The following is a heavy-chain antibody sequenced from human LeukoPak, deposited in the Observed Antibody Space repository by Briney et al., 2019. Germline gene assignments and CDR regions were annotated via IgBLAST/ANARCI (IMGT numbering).Heavy chain of an antibody. CDR3: AKVLLAFTIFEYYYGMDV. D-gene: IGHD3-3*01. V-gene: IGHV3-23*01. CDR1: TFTFNSYT. Sequence: GGSLRLSCAVSTFTFNSYTMIWVRQAPGKGLEWVSGISGSGGTTYYADSVNGRFTISRDNSKNTLYLQMNSLRAEDTAVYYCAKVLLAFTIFEYYYGMDVWGQGTTVTVSS. CDR2: ISGSGGTT. J-gene: IGHJ6*02.